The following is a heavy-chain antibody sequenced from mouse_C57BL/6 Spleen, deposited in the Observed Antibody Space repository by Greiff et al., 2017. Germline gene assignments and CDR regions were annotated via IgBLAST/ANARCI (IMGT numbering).Heavy chain of an antibody. J-gene: IGHJ4*01. CDR1: GYTFTSYW. D-gene: IGHD4-1*01. CDR3: ARSGTDAMDY. CDR2: IDPSDSYT. Sequence: QVQLQQPGAELVMPGASVKLSCKASGYTFTSYWMHWGKQRPGQGLEWIGEIDPSDSYTNYNQKFKGKSTLTIDKSSGTAYMQLISRTSEDSAVYYFARSGTDAMDYWGQGTTVTVSS. V-gene: IGHV1-69*01.